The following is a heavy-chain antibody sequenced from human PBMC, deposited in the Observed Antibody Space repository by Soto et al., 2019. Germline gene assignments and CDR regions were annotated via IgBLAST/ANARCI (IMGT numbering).Heavy chain of an antibody. Sequence: GGSLRLSCAASGFTFSSYSMNWVRQAPGKGLEWVSSISSSSSYIYYADSVKGRFTISRDNAKNSLYLQMNSLRAEDTAVYYCASATVNPGVFKYWGRGALVTVSS. J-gene: IGHJ4*02. CDR2: ISSSSSYI. CDR1: GFTFSSYS. V-gene: IGHV3-21*01. D-gene: IGHD4-17*01. CDR3: ASATVNPGVFKY.